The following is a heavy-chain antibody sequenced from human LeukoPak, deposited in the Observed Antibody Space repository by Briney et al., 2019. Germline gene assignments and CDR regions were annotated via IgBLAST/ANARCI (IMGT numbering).Heavy chain of an antibody. CDR1: GGSISSYY. J-gene: IGHJ4*02. CDR3: ARGAAVTTFFPPDY. Sequence: SETLSLTCTVSGGSISSYYWSWIRQPAGKGLEWIGRIYTSGSTNYNPSLKSRVTISVDTSKNQFSLKLSSVTAADTAVYYCARGAAVTTFFPPDYWGQGTLVTVSS. V-gene: IGHV4-4*07. D-gene: IGHD4-17*01. CDR2: IYTSGST.